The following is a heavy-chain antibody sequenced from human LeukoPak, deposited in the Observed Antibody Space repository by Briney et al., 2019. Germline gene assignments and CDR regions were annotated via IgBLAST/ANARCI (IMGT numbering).Heavy chain of an antibody. Sequence: RPSETLSLTCAVYGGSFSGYYWSWIRQPPGKGLEWIGEINHSGSTNYNPSLKSRVTISVDTSKNQFSLKLSSVTAADTAVYYCARVFITIFGMDVWGKGTTVTVSS. V-gene: IGHV4-34*01. CDR3: ARVFITIFGMDV. CDR2: INHSGST. CDR1: GGSFSGYY. D-gene: IGHD3-3*01. J-gene: IGHJ6*04.